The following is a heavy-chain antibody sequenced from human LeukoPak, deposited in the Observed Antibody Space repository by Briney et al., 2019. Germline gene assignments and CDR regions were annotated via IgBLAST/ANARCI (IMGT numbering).Heavy chain of an antibody. CDR3: ARDRSAY. CDR1: GGTFSSYA. V-gene: IGHV1-69*13. J-gene: IGHJ4*02. CDR2: ILPMFGTA. D-gene: IGHD3-10*01. Sequence: ASVKVSCKASGGTFSSYAISWVRQAPGQGLEWMGGILPMFGTASYARKFQGRVTITEEESTSTAYLELNTLRSEDTAVYYCARDRSAYWGQGTLVTVSS.